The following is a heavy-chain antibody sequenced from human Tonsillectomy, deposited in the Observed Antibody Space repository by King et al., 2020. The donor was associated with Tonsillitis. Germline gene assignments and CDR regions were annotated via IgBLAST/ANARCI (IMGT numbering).Heavy chain of an antibody. CDR3: TSYCSSTTCSQLFDY. CDR1: GFNFSGSA. V-gene: IGHV3-73*02. CDR2: MRRKDNRYET. Sequence: VQLVESGGGLVQPGGSLKLSCAASGFNFSGSAIHWVRQASGKGLEWVGRMRRKDNRYETGFAVSVKGRFTISREDLKNTAYLKMKSLKTEDTAVYYYTSYCSSTTCSQLFDYWGQGTLVTVSS. D-gene: IGHD2-2*01. J-gene: IGHJ4*02.